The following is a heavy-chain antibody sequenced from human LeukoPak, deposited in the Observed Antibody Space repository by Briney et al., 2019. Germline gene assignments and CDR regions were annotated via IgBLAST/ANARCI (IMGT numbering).Heavy chain of an antibody. Sequence: GASVKVSCKTSGGTFSSFTISWMRQAPGQGLEWMGGIIPIFGTANYAQKFQGRVTVTADESTSTAYMELSSLRSEDTAVHYCARGYTQAATYFDYWGQGTLVTVSS. CDR3: ARGYTQAATYFDY. D-gene: IGHD2-15*01. J-gene: IGHJ4*02. CDR1: GGTFSSFT. V-gene: IGHV1-69*13. CDR2: IIPIFGTA.